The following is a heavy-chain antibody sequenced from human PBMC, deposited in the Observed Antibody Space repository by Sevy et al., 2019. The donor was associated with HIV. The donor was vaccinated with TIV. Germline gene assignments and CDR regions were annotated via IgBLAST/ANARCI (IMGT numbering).Heavy chain of an antibody. V-gene: IGHV3-9*01. Sequence: GGSLRLSRAASGFPFNDHAMHWVRQVPGKGLEWVSGISWNSRNIDYADSVKGRFTISRDNARHFVYLEMNSLRPEDTAFYYCAKDINRGCDGVNCYSYYYYFYGLDVWGQGTTVTVSS. CDR3: AKDINRGCDGVNCYSYYYYFYGLDV. CDR1: GFPFNDHA. CDR2: ISWNSRNI. D-gene: IGHD2-21*01. J-gene: IGHJ6*02.